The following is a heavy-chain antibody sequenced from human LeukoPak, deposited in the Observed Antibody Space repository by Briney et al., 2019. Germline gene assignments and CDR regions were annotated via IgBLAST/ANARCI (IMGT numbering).Heavy chain of an antibody. V-gene: IGHV1-8*01. CDR1: GYTFTSYD. CDR2: MNPNSGNT. CDR3: ARGGYSGYDYDY. D-gene: IGHD5-12*01. J-gene: IGHJ4*02. Sequence: ASVKVSCKASGYTFTSYDINWGRQATGQGPEWMGWMNPNSGNTGYAQKFQGRVTMTRNTSISTAYMELSSLRSEDTAVYYCARGGYSGYDYDYWGQGTLVTVSS.